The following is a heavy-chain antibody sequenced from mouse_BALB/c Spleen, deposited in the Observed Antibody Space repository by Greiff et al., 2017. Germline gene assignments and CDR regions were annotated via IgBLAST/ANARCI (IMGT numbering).Heavy chain of an antibody. CDR1: GYTFTDYE. CDR3: TRGNGYFDY. J-gene: IGHJ2*01. Sequence: VQLQQSGAELVRPGSSVTLSCKASGYTFTDYEMHWVKQTPVHGLEWIGAIDPETGGTAYNQKFKGKATLTADKSSSTAYMELRSLTSEDSAVYYCTRGNGYFDYWGQGTTLTVSS. CDR2: IDPETGGT. V-gene: IGHV1-15*01. D-gene: IGHD1-1*02.